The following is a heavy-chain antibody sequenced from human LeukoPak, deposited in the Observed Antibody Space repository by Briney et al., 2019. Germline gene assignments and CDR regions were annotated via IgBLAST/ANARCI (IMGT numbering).Heavy chain of an antibody. Sequence: GGSLRVSCVAPGFTFSSDWMTSVRQALGKGLEWVANIKQDGSEKFYVDSVKGRFTISRDNAKNSLYLQMNSLRAEDTAVYYCARLRYSDYWGQGTLVTVSS. J-gene: IGHJ4*02. CDR3: ARLRYSDY. CDR2: IKQDGSEK. CDR1: GFTFSSDW. V-gene: IGHV3-7*01.